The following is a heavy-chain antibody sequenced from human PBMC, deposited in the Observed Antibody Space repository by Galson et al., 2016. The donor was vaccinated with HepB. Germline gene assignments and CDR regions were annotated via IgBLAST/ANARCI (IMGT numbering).Heavy chain of an antibody. J-gene: IGHJ2*01. V-gene: IGHV3-48*02. CDR1: GFTFSNYA. CDR2: ISSGSSAI. Sequence: SLRLSCAASGFTFSNYAMNWVRQAPGKGLEWVSYISSGSSAIYYADSVKGRFTMSRDNAKNSLYLQMNSLRDEDTAVYYCARKTVTPDWYFDLWGRGTLVTVSS. CDR3: ARKTVTPDWYFDL. D-gene: IGHD4-11*01.